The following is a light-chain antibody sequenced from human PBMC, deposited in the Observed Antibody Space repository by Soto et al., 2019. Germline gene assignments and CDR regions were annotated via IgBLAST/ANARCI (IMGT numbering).Light chain of an antibody. V-gene: IGKV3-20*01. CDR3: QQYESTPLT. J-gene: IGKJ1*01. CDR2: GAS. Sequence: EIVLTQSPGILSLSPGERATVSCRASQSVGNGHLAWYQQKPGQAPRLLIYGASSRATDIPDRFSGSGSGTGFTLTISALEPEDFALYFCQQYESTPLTFGQGTQVEIK. CDR1: QSVGNGH.